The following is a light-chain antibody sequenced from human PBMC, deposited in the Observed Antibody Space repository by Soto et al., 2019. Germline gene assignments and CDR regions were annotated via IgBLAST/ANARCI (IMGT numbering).Light chain of an antibody. V-gene: IGLV1-40*01. CDR2: GNN. CDR3: QSYDSSLRGSV. J-gene: IGLJ1*01. CDR1: SSNIGSTSD. Sequence: QLVLTQPPSVSGAPGQRVTISCTGGSSNIGSTSDVHWYQHLPGTAPKLLIYGNNNRPSGVPDRFSGSKSGTSASLAIAGLQAEDEADYYCQSYDSSLRGSVFGTGTKVTVL.